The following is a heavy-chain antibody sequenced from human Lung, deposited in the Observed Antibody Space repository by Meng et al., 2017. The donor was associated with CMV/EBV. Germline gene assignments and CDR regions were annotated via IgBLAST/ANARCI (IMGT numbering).Heavy chain of an antibody. CDR3: AKVYTSTNGSYYYGMDV. CDR2: ISSGSSYI. V-gene: IGHV3-21*01. CDR1: GFTFISYS. Sequence: GGSXRLXXAASGFTFISYSMNWVRQAPGKGLEWVSSISSGSSYIYYADSVKGRFTISRDDAKNSLHLQLNSLRAEDTAVYYCAKVYTSTNGSYYYGMDVWXQGTTVTVSS. D-gene: IGHD2-8*01. J-gene: IGHJ6*02.